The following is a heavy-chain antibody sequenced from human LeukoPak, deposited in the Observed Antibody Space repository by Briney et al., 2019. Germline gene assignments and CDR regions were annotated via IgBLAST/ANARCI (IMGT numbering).Heavy chain of an antibody. CDR1: GGTFSSYA. CDR3: ARDSIAAAGRSPFDY. CDR2: IIPIFGTA. J-gene: IGHJ4*02. V-gene: IGHV1-69*13. D-gene: IGHD6-13*01. Sequence: ASVKVSCKASGGTFSSYAISWVRQAPGQGLEWVGGIIPIFGTANYAQKFQGRVTITADESTSTAYMELSSLRSEDTAVYYCARDSIAAAGRSPFDYWGQGTLVTVSS.